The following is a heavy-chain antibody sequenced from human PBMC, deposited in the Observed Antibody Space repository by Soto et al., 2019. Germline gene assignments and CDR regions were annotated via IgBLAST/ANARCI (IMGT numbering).Heavy chain of an antibody. CDR3: ATDLNRLQGDYGYYYYYGMDV. D-gene: IGHD4-17*01. CDR1: GFTFSSYA. CDR2: ISGSGGST. Sequence: EVQLLESGGGLVQPGGSLRLSCAASGFTFSSYAMSWVRQAPGKGLEWVSAISGSGGSTYYADSVKGRFTISRDNSKNTLCLQMNSLRVDDTAVYYCATDLNRLQGDYGYYYYYGMDVWGQGTTVTVSS. J-gene: IGHJ6*02. V-gene: IGHV3-23*01.